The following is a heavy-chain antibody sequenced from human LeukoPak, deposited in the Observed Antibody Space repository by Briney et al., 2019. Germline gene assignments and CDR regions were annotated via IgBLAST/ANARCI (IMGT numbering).Heavy chain of an antibody. CDR1: GGSISSYY. CDR3: ARGRQIFDY. V-gene: IGHV4-59*01. J-gene: IGHJ4*02. CDR2: IYYSGST. D-gene: IGHD1-1*01. Sequence: PSETLSLTCTVSGGSISSYYWSWIRQPPGKGLEWIGYIYYSGSTNYNPSLKSRVTISVDTSKNQFSLKLSSVTAADTAVYYCARGRQIFDYWGQGILVTVSS.